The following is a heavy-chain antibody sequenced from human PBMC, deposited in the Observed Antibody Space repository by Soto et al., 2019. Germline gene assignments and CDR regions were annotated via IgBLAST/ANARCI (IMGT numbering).Heavy chain of an antibody. CDR2: ISYVGSNK. Sequence: QVQLVESGGGVVQPGRSLRLSCEASGFSLSTYGMHWVRQAPGKGLEWVAVISYVGSNKYHADSVKGRFTISRDNSRNTLYLQMNSLRLDDTAVYYCAKDAPRYSGFDFSQWGQGTLVTVSS. J-gene: IGHJ4*02. V-gene: IGHV3-30*18. CDR1: GFSLSTYG. CDR3: AKDAPRYSGFDFSQ. D-gene: IGHD5-12*01.